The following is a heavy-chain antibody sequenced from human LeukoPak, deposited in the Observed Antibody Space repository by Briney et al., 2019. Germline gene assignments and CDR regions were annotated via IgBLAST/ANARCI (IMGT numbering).Heavy chain of an antibody. CDR3: ARRKGSGSYYNHNWFDP. Sequence: SETLSLTCAVYGGSFSGYYWSWIRQPPGKGLEWIGEINHSGSTNYNPSLKSRVTISVDTSKNQFSLKLSSVTAADTAVYYCARRKGSGSYYNHNWFDPWGQGTLVTVSS. J-gene: IGHJ5*02. CDR1: GGSFSGYY. V-gene: IGHV4-34*01. D-gene: IGHD3-10*01. CDR2: INHSGST.